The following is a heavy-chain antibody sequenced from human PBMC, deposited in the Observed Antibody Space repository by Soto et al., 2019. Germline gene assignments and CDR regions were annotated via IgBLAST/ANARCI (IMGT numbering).Heavy chain of an antibody. D-gene: IGHD3-10*01. CDR1: GGSISSYY. CDR3: ARDMGSPFDY. V-gene: IGHV4-59*01. J-gene: IGHJ4*02. CDR2: IYYSGST. Sequence: SETLSLTCTVSGGSISSYYWSWTRQPPGKGLEWIGYIYYSGSTNYNPSLKSRVTISVDTSKNQFSLKLSSVTAADTAVYYCARDMGSPFDYWGQGTLVTVSS.